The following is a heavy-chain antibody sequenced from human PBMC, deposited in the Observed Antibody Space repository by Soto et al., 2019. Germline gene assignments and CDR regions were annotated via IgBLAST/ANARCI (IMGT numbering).Heavy chain of an antibody. Sequence: SETLSLTCTVSGGSISSGDYYWSWIRQPPGKGMEWIGYIYYSGSTYYNPSLKSRVTISVDTSKNQFSLKLSSVTAADTAVYYCARRITIFGVVPPRAVGGMDVWGQGTTVTVSS. D-gene: IGHD3-3*01. CDR3: ARRITIFGVVPPRAVGGMDV. J-gene: IGHJ6*02. CDR2: IYYSGST. V-gene: IGHV4-30-4*01. CDR1: GGSISSGDYY.